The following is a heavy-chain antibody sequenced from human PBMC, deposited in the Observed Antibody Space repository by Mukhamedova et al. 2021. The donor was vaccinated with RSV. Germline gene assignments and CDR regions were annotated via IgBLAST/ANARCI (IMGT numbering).Heavy chain of an antibody. CDR3: AREVITPYYMDV. V-gene: IGHV1-69*15. CDR2: IIPIFGTA. J-gene: IGHJ6*03. D-gene: IGHD3-16*01. Sequence: GRIIPIFGTANYAQKFQGRVTITADESTSTAYMELSSLRSEDMAVYYCAREVITPYYMDVWGKGTTVTVSS.